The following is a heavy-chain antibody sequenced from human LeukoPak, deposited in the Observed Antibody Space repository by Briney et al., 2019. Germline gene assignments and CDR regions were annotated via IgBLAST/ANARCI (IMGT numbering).Heavy chain of an antibody. CDR1: GGSISSYY. CDR2: IYYSGST. CDR3: ASTTVAGSWYFDY. J-gene: IGHJ4*02. D-gene: IGHD6-19*01. V-gene: IGHV4-59*01. Sequence: SETLSLTCTVSGGSISSYYWSWIRKPPGKGLGWIGDIYYSGSTNYNPSLKSRVTISVDTSKNQFSLKLSSVTAADTAVYYCASTTVAGSWYFDYWGQGTLVTVSS.